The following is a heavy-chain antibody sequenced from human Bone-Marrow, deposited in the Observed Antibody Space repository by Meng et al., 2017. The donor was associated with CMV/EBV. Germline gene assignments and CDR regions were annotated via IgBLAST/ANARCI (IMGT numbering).Heavy chain of an antibody. CDR3: ARGGSTVTTKVDY. CDR1: GFTFSDYY. D-gene: IGHD4-17*01. Sequence: GESLKISCAASGFTFSDYYMSWIRQAPGKGLEWVSYISSSGSTIYYADSVKGRFTISRDNAKNSLYLQMNSLRAEDTAVYYCARGGSTVTTKVDYWGQGTLVTVSS. J-gene: IGHJ4*02. V-gene: IGHV3-11*01. CDR2: ISSSGSTI.